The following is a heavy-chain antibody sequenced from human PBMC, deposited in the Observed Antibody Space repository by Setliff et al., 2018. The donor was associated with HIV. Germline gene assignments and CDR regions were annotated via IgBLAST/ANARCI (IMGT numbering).Heavy chain of an antibody. CDR2: FAPEYDKT. CDR1: GYTLTELS. Sequence: ASVKVSCKVSGYTLTELSMHWVRQAPGKGLEWMGGFAPEYDKTFYAQKFQGRVTMTRDTSTTTIFMELSSLRSDDTAVYYCARETIAAAGTSGDYWGQGTLVTVSS. CDR3: ARETIAAAGTSGDY. V-gene: IGHV1-24*01. D-gene: IGHD6-13*01. J-gene: IGHJ4*02.